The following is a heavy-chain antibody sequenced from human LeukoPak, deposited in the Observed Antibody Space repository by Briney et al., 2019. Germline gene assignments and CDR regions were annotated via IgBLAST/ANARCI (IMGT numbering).Heavy chain of an antibody. Sequence: GGSLRLSCAASGFTFSDYYKSWIRHAPGKGQERVSYISRSGSTIYYADSVKGRFTISRDNAKSSLYLQMNRLRADVTAVYYCARGGTGLEYQLLYVYCGQGTLVTVSS. V-gene: IGHV3-11*01. CDR2: ISRSGSTI. J-gene: IGHJ4*02. CDR1: GFTFSDYY. CDR3: ARGGTGLEYQLLYVY. D-gene: IGHD2-2*01.